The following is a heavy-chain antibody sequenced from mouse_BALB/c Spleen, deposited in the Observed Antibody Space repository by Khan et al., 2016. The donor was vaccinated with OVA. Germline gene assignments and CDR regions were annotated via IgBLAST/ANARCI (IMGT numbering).Heavy chain of an antibody. J-gene: IGHJ4*01. V-gene: IGHV2-6-4*01. D-gene: IGHD2-14*01. CDR2: IWGGGGT. CDR1: GFSLSSYN. CDR3: AGADYKYDGNDAMDY. Sequence: QVQLKESGPGLVAPSQSLSITCTVSGFSLSSYNIHWVRQPPGKGLEWLGMIWGGGGTDYNSTLKSRLSISKDNSKSQVFLKMNSLQTDDTAMYYCAGADYKYDGNDAMDYWGQGTSVTVSS.